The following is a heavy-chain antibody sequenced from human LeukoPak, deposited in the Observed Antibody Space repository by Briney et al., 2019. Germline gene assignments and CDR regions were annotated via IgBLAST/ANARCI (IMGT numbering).Heavy chain of an antibody. V-gene: IGHV1-46*01. CDR3: ARDRSGVGATFLGYGMDV. CDR2: VNPRGGTT. CDR1: GYTFTSYY. Sequence: ASVKVSCKASGYTFTSYYLHWMRQAPGQGLEWMGIVNPRGGTTNYAQKFQGRVTLTRDTSTSIVYMVLSRLRSEDPAVYYCARDRSGVGATFLGYGMDVWGQVTTVTVSS. J-gene: IGHJ6*02. D-gene: IGHD1-26*01.